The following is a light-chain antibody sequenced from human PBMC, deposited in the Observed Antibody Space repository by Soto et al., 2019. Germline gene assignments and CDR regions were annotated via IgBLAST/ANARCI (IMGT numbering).Light chain of an antibody. V-gene: IGLV4-60*02. CDR1: SGHSSYI. Sequence: QAVVTQSSSASASLGSSVKVTCTLSSGHSSYIIAWHQQQPGKAPRYLMKLEGSGSYKKGSGVPDRFSGSSSGADRYLTISNLQFEDEADYYCETWVSNTYVFGTGTKVTVL. J-gene: IGLJ1*01. CDR2: LEGSGSY. CDR3: ETWVSNTYV.